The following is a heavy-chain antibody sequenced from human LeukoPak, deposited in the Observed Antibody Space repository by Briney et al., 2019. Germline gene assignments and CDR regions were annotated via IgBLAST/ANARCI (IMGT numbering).Heavy chain of an antibody. J-gene: IGHJ4*02. V-gene: IGHV3-30*18. CDR3: AKDRSNIVATLDY. CDR1: GFTFSSYG. CDR2: ISYDGSNK. D-gene: IGHD5-12*01. Sequence: GGSLRLSCAASGFTFSSYGMHWVRQAPGKGLEWVAVISYDGSNKYYADSVKGRFTISRDNSKNTLYLRMNSLRAEDTAVYYCAKDRSNIVATLDYWGQGTLVTVSS.